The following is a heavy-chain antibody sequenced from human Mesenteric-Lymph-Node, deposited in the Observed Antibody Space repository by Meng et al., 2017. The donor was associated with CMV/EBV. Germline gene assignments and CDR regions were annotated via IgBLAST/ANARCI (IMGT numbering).Heavy chain of an antibody. D-gene: IGHD3-10*01. CDR2: ISASGDTT. CDR1: FTFRSYA. Sequence: FTFRSYAMSWVRQAPGKGLEWVSSISASGDTTYYADSVKGRFIISRDNSKSTLYLQMNSLRAEDTAVYYCTKRGGIYYGSATYSVVDYWGQGTLVTVSS. CDR3: TKRGGIYYGSATYSVVDY. V-gene: IGHV3-23*01. J-gene: IGHJ4*02.